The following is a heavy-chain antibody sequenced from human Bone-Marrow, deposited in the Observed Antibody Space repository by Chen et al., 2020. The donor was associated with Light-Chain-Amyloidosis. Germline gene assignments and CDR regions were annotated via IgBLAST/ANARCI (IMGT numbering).Heavy chain of an antibody. Sequence: QVQLVESGGGVVQPGRSLRLSCAASGFTFSSYGMHWVRQAPGKGLEWVAVISYDGSNKYYADSVKGRFTISRDNSKNTLYLQMNSLRAEDTAVYYCAKDLLISGWDQNFDYWGQGTLVTVSS. V-gene: IGHV3-30*18. CDR3: AKDLLISGWDQNFDY. D-gene: IGHD6-19*01. CDR1: GFTFSSYG. CDR2: ISYDGSNK. J-gene: IGHJ4*02.